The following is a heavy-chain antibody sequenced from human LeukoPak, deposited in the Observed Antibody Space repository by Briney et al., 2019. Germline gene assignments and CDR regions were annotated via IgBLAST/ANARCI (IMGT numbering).Heavy chain of an antibody. CDR1: GFTFSSSW. CDR2: IKEDGSEK. Sequence: GGSLRLSCAASGFTFSSSWMTWVRQAPGKGLEWVANIKEDGSEKYYVDSVKGRFTISRDNAKNSLYLQMNSLRAEDTALYYCATDVGADWGQGTLVTVSS. J-gene: IGHJ4*02. V-gene: IGHV3-7*01. CDR3: ATDVGAD.